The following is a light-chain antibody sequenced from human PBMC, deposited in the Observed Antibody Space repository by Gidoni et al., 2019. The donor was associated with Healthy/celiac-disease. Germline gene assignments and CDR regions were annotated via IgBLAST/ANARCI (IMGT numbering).Light chain of an antibody. J-gene: IGKJ3*01. CDR3: QQYGSPGT. CDR1: QRVSSSY. V-gene: IGKV3-20*01. Sequence: EIVLTQSPGTLSLSPGERATLSCRASQRVSSSYLAWYQQKPGQAPRLLIYGASSRATGIPDRVSGSGSGTDFTLTISRLEPEDFAVYYCQQYGSPGTFGPGTKVDIK. CDR2: GAS.